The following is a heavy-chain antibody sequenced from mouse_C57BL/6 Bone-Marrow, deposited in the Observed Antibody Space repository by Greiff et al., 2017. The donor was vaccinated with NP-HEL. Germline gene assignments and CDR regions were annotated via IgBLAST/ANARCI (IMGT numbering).Heavy chain of an antibody. D-gene: IGHD2-5*01. CDR2: ISSGSSTI. Sequence: DVMLVESGGGLVKPGGSLKLSCAASGFTFSDYGMHWVRQAPEKGLEWVAYISSGSSTIYYADTVKGRFTISRDNAKNTLFLQMTSLRSEDTAMYYCANPYYSNYVFAYWGQGTLVTVSA. J-gene: IGHJ3*01. CDR3: ANPYYSNYVFAY. CDR1: GFTFSDYG. V-gene: IGHV5-17*01.